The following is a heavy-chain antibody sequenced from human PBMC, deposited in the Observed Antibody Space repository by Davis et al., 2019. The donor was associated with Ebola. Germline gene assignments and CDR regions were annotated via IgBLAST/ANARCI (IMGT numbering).Heavy chain of an antibody. CDR2: ISSNSTNK. CDR3: AREAYYYDSTGYYYDIPDLFDY. Sequence: GGSLRLSCAASGFTFSSYGMHWVRQAPGKGPEWVSYISSNSTNKKYADSVKGRFTISRDDAKNSLYLQMNSLRAEDTAVYYCAREAYYYDSTGYYYDIPDLFDYWGQGTLVTVSS. V-gene: IGHV3-48*04. D-gene: IGHD3-22*01. J-gene: IGHJ4*02. CDR1: GFTFSSYG.